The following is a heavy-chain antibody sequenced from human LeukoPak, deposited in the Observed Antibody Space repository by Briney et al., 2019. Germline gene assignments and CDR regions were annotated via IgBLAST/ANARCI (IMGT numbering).Heavy chain of an antibody. D-gene: IGHD2-2*01. V-gene: IGHV1-2*06. CDR2: INPNSGDT. J-gene: IGHJ4*02. CDR3: ARDYCSSTSCLFDY. Sequence: ASVKVSYTASGYTFTGYHMHWVRQAPGQGLEWMGRINPNSGDTNNAQKFQGRVTMTRDTSISTAYMDLSRLTSDDTAVYYCARDYCSSTSCLFDYWGQGTLVTVSS. CDR1: GYTFTGYH.